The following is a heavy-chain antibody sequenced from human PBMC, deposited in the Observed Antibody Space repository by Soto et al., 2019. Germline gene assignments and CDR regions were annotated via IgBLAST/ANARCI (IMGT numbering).Heavy chain of an antibody. CDR1: GGSISSGGYY. D-gene: IGHD3-16*02. J-gene: IGHJ4*02. V-gene: IGHV4-31*03. CDR2: IYYSGST. Sequence: SETLSLTCTVSGGSISSGGYYWSWIRQHPGKGLEWIGYIYYSGSTYYNPSLKSRVTISVDTSKNQFSLKLSSVTAAATAVYYGGGSEFTLGGVIVNFDYWGQGTLVTVSS. CDR3: GGSEFTLGGVIVNFDY.